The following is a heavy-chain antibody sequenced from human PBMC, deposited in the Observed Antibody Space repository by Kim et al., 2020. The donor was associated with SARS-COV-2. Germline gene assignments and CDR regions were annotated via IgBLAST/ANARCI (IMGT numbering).Heavy chain of an antibody. CDR3: ARHPARRYYDGSGSSALERYCDY. D-gene: IGHD3-10*01. Sequence: SETLSLTCTVSGGSISSSSYYWGWIRQPPGKGLEWIGSIYYSGSTYYNPSLKSRVTISVDTSKNQFSLKLSSVTAADTAVYYCARHPARRYYDGSGSSALERYCDYWGQGTLVTVSS. CDR2: IYYSGST. J-gene: IGHJ4*02. CDR1: GGSISSSSYY. V-gene: IGHV4-39*01.